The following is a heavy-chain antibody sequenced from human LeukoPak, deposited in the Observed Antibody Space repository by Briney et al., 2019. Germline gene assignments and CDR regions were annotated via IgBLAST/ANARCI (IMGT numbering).Heavy chain of an antibody. CDR1: GYTFTSYG. D-gene: IGHD4-23*01. J-gene: IGHJ4*02. CDR3: ARQLPHGGSLLNPIDS. CDR2: ISAYNGNT. Sequence: ASVKVSCKASGYTFTSYGISWVRQAPGQELEWMGWISAYNGNTNYAQKLQGRVTMTTDTSTSTAYMELRSLRSDDTAVYYCARQLPHGGSLLNPIDSWGQGTLVTVSS. V-gene: IGHV1-18*01.